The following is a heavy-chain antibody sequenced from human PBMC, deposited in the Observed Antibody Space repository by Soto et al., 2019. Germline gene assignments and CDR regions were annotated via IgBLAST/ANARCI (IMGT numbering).Heavy chain of an antibody. CDR2: ISSSSSTI. V-gene: IGHV3-48*02. CDR3: ARRKGNGSGSYRPLGWYYGMDV. D-gene: IGHD3-10*01. J-gene: IGHJ6*02. CDR1: GFTFSSYS. Sequence: GGSLRLSCAASGFTFSSYSMNWVRQAPGKGLEWVSYISSSSSTIYYADSVKGRFTISRDNAKNSLYLQMNSLRDEDTAVYYCARRKGNGSGSYRPLGWYYGMDVWGQGTTVTVSS.